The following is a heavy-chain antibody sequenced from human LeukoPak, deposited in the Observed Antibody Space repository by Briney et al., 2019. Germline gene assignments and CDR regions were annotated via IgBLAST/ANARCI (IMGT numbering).Heavy chain of an antibody. J-gene: IGHJ4*02. CDR2: INSDGSST. CDR3: ARGYRIAVAGTAAFDS. D-gene: IGHD6-13*01. CDR1: GFTFDDYG. V-gene: IGHV3-74*01. Sequence: PGGSLRLSCAASGFTFDDYGTSWVRQAPGKGLVWVSRINSDGSSTSYADSVKGRFTISRDNAKNTLYLQMNSLRAEDTAVYYCARGYRIAVAGTAAFDSWGQGTLVTVSS.